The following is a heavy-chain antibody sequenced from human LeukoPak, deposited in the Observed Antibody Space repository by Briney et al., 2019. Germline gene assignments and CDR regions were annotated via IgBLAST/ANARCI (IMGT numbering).Heavy chain of an antibody. J-gene: IGHJ4*02. CDR3: TRATRGYSYGFAEY. D-gene: IGHD5-18*01. Sequence: PSESLSLTCTVSGGSISSYYWSWIRQPPGKGLEWIGYMYFGGSSNYNPSLKSRVTISVDTSKNQLSLNLNSVTAADTAVYYCTRATRGYSYGFAEYWGQGTLVTV. V-gene: IGHV4-59*01. CDR1: GGSISSYY. CDR2: MYFGGSS.